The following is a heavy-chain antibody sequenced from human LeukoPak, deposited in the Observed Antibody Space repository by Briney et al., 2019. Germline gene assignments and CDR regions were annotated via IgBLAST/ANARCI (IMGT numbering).Heavy chain of an antibody. CDR1: GGSISSGSYY. V-gene: IGHV4-61*02. CDR2: IYTSGST. J-gene: IGHJ3*02. Sequence: SQTLSLTCTVSGGSISSGSYYGSWIRQPAGKGLEWIGRIYTSGSTNYNPSLKSRVTISVATSKDQFSLKLSSVTAADTAVYYCARVVGTLNSAFVIWGQGTMVTVSS. D-gene: IGHD1-26*01. CDR3: ARVVGTLNSAFVI.